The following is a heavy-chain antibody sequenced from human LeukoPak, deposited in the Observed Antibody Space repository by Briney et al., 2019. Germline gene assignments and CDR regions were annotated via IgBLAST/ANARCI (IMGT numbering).Heavy chain of an antibody. D-gene: IGHD2-2*01. CDR1: GGTFSSYA. Sequence: ASVKVSCKASGGTFSSYAISWVRQAPGQGLEWMGGIIPIFGTANYAQKFQGRVTITADESTSTAYMELSSLRSEDTAVYYCARSYCSSTSCYLLNYYYYMDVWGKGTTVTISS. J-gene: IGHJ6*03. V-gene: IGHV1-69*01. CDR2: IIPIFGTA. CDR3: ARSYCSSTSCYLLNYYYYMDV.